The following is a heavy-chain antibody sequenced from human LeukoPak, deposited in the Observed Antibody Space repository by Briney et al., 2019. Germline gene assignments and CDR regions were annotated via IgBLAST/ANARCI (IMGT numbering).Heavy chain of an antibody. CDR2: INVDGSMP. V-gene: IGHV3-74*01. CDR3: ARDGGNYSPQDY. D-gene: IGHD1-26*01. Sequence: GGSLRLSCAASGFTFSNYWMHWVRQAPGKGLVWVSCINVDGSMPTYADSVKGRFTISRDNAKNTLSLQMNSLRVGDTGVYYCARDGGNYSPQDYWGQGTLVTVSS. CDR1: GFTFSNYW. J-gene: IGHJ4*02.